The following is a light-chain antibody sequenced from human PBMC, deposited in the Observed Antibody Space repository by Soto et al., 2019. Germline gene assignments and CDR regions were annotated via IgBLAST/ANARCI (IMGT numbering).Light chain of an antibody. CDR3: PQYGSSPYT. J-gene: IGKJ2*01. V-gene: IGKV3-20*01. Sequence: EIVLTQSPGTLSLSPGERATLSCRASQSVSSSYLSWYQQKPGQAPRLLIYGASSRATGIPDRFSGSGSGKDFHPNISRLEPEDCARYYCPQYGSSPYTFGQGTKLEI. CDR2: GAS. CDR1: QSVSSSY.